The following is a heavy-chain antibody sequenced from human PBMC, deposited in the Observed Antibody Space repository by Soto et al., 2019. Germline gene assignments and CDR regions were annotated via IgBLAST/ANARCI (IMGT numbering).Heavy chain of an antibody. CDR1: GYTFINYG. J-gene: IGHJ4*02. Sequence: ASVKVSCKASGYTFINYGINWVRQAPGQGLEWMGWISAYNGNTNYAQKLQGRVTMTTDTSTSTAYMELRSLRSDDTGVYYGARGGWELLRVGDVWGQGTLVTVSS. V-gene: IGHV1-18*01. D-gene: IGHD1-26*01. CDR3: ARGGWELLRVGDV. CDR2: ISAYNGNT.